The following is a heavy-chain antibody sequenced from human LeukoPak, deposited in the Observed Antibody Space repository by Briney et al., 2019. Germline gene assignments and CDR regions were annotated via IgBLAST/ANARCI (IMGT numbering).Heavy chain of an antibody. D-gene: IGHD3-3*01. CDR2: INHSGST. J-gene: IGHJ5*02. V-gene: IGHV4-34*01. CDR1: GGSFSGYY. Sequence: SETLSLTCAVYGGSFSGYYWSWLCQPPGKGLEWIGEINHSGSTNYNPSLKSRVTISVDTSKNKFSLKLSSVTAADTAVYYCAGHYDFWSGPFWFDHWGQGTLVTVSS. CDR3: AGHYDFWSGPFWFDH.